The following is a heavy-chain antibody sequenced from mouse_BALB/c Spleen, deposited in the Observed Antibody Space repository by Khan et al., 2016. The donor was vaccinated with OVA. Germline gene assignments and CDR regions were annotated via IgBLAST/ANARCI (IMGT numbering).Heavy chain of an antibody. CDR3: ARAFYYGAWFAY. D-gene: IGHD1-1*01. Sequence: QVQLKESGPGLVAPSQTLSITCTVSGFSLTNYGVHWVRQPPGKGLEWLGVIWAGGSTNHNSALMSSLSISKDDSKSQVFFTMNSLQTDDTAIYYCARAFYYGAWFAYWGQGTLVTVSA. CDR1: GFSLTNYG. J-gene: IGHJ3*01. V-gene: IGHV2-9*02. CDR2: IWAGGST.